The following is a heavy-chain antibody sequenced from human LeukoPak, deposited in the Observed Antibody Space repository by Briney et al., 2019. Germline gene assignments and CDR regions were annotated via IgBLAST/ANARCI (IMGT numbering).Heavy chain of an antibody. CDR3: ARLWSGYRPPDC. V-gene: IGHV4-39*01. CDR2: IYYSGST. CDR1: GGSISSSSYY. D-gene: IGHD3-3*01. Sequence: SETLSLTCTVSGGSISSSSYYWGWIRQPPGKGLEWIGSIYYSGSTYYNPSLKSRVTISVDTSKNQFSLKLSSVTAADTAVYYCARLWSGYRPPDCWGQGTLVTVSS. J-gene: IGHJ4*02.